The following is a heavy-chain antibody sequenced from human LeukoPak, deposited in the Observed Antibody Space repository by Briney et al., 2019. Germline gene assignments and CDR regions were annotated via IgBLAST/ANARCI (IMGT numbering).Heavy chain of an antibody. CDR2: IIPIFGTA. V-gene: IGHV1-69*06. D-gene: IGHD3-22*01. J-gene: IGHJ4*02. CDR3: ARSYYYDSSGYYYLDY. Sequence: ASVKVSCKASGGTFSSYAISWVRQAPGQGLEWIAGIIPIFGTANYAQKFQGRVTITADKSTSTAYMELSSLRSEDTAVYYCARSYYYDSSGYYYLDYWGQGTLVTVSS. CDR1: GGTFSSYA.